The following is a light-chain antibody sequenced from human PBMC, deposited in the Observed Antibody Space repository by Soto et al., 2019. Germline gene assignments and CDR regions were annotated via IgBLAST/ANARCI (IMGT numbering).Light chain of an antibody. CDR3: QDYGTSHPWT. Sequence: EVVLTQSPGALSLSPGEGVTLSCRASQNIRGNELAWYRQKRGQAPRLLIYGGSSRAEGIPDRFGGRGTGTNFTLTISRLEPEDSAVYYCQDYGTSHPWTFGQGTKLEIK. CDR1: QNIRGNE. V-gene: IGKV3-20*01. CDR2: GGS. J-gene: IGKJ1*01.